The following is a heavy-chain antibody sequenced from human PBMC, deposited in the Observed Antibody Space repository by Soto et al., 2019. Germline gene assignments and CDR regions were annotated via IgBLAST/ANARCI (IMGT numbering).Heavy chain of an antibody. CDR1: GGSISSSNW. D-gene: IGHD6-13*01. V-gene: IGHV4-4*02. J-gene: IGHJ4*02. Sequence: PSETLSLTCAVSGGSISSSNWWSWVRQPPGKGLEWIGGIYHSGSTNYNPSLKSRVTISVDKSKNQFSLKLSSVTAADTAVYYCARENIGYSSSWDSYWGQGTLVTVS. CDR3: ARENIGYSSSWDSY. CDR2: IYHSGST.